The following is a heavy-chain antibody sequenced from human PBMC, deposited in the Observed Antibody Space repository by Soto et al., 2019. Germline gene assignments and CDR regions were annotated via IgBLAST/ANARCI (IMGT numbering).Heavy chain of an antibody. J-gene: IGHJ4*02. CDR3: ARGPQYQLQYYFYY. V-gene: IGHV4-31*03. D-gene: IGHD2-2*01. Sequence: QVQLQESGPGLVKPSQTLSLTCTVSGGSISSGGYYWSWLRPHPGKGLEWIGYIYYRGSTYYNPYLKSRVTISVDTSKNQFSLKLSSVTAADTAVYYCARGPQYQLQYYFYYWGQGTLVTVSS. CDR2: IYYRGST. CDR1: GGSISSGGYY.